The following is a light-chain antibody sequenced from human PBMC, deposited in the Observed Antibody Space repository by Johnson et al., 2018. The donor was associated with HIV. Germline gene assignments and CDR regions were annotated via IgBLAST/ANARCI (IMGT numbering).Light chain of an antibody. CDR3: ATWDSSLSTFV. V-gene: IGLV1-41*01. Sequence: QFVLTQPPSVSAAPGQKVTISCSGSSSDMGNYAVSWYQQLPGTAPKFLIYDNIVRPSGIHDRLSGSKSASLGTLGITGPWPEDEADYYCATWDSSLSTFVFGTGTKVTVL. CDR1: SSDMGNYA. CDR2: DNI. J-gene: IGLJ1*01.